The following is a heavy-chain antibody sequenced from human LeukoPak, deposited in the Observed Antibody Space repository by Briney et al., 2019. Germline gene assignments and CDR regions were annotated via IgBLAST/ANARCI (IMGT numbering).Heavy chain of an antibody. CDR2: IYHSGST. Sequence: SETLSLTCAVSGYSISSGYYWGWIRRPPGKGLEWIGSIYHSGSTYYNPSLKSRVTISVDTSKNQFSLKLSSVTAADTAVYYCASTIAARNWFDPWDQGTLVTVSS. J-gene: IGHJ5*02. CDR1: GYSISSGYY. D-gene: IGHD6-13*01. V-gene: IGHV4-38-2*01. CDR3: ASTIAARNWFDP.